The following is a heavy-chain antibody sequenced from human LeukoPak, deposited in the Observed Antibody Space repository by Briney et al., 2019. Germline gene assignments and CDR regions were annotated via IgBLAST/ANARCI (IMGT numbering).Heavy chain of an antibody. CDR2: ISSSSSYI. J-gene: IGHJ4*02. Sequence: PGGFLRLSCAASGFTFSSYSMNWVRQAPGKGLEWVSSISSSSSYIYYADSVKGRFTISRDNAKNSLYLQMNSLRAEDTAVYYCARAYYDFWSGYGRFDYWGQGTLVTVSS. V-gene: IGHV3-21*01. CDR1: GFTFSSYS. CDR3: ARAYYDFWSGYGRFDY. D-gene: IGHD3-3*01.